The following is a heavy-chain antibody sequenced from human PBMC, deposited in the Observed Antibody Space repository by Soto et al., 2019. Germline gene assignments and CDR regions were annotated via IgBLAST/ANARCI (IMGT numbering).Heavy chain of an antibody. D-gene: IGHD3-9*01. Sequence: EVQLVESGGGLVQPGGSLRLSCAASGFTFSSYWMSWVRQAPGKGLEWVANIKQDGSEKYYVDSVKGRITISRDNAKNTLYLKMNSLRAEDTAVYYCARVRDYDILTGQRYYFDYWGQGTLVTVSS. CDR2: IKQDGSEK. CDR1: GFTFSSYW. J-gene: IGHJ4*02. V-gene: IGHV3-7*01. CDR3: ARVRDYDILTGQRYYFDY.